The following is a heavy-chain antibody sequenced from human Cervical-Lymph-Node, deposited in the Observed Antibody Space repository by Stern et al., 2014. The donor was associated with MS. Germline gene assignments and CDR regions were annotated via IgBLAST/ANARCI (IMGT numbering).Heavy chain of an antibody. CDR1: GYTFTNSD. CDR3: ARANYHYYGMDV. CDR2: MNPNRDNT. J-gene: IGHJ6*02. D-gene: IGHD2-8*01. Sequence: QVQLMQSGAEVKKPGASVKVSCKASGYTFTNSDINWVRQATGQGLEWMGWMNPNRDNTGYAQKFQGRVTMTRNTSISTAYMELSSLRSEDTAVYYCARANYHYYGMDVWGQGTTVTVSS. V-gene: IGHV1-8*01.